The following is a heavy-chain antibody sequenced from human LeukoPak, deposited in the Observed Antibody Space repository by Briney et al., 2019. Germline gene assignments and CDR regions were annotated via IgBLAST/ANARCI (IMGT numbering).Heavy chain of an antibody. J-gene: IGHJ4*02. V-gene: IGHV4-30-4*08. CDR3: ASGYSYGYGWDYFDY. CDR1: GGSISSGDYY. D-gene: IGHD5-18*01. Sequence: SETLSLTCTVSGGSISSGDYYWSWIRQPPGKGLEWIGYIYYSGSTYYNPSLKSRVTISVNTSKNQFSLKLSSVTAADTAVYYCASGYSYGYGWDYFDYWGQGTLVTVSS. CDR2: IYYSGST.